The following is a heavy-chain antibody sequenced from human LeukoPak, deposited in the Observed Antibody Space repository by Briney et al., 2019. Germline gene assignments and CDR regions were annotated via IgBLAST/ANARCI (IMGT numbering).Heavy chain of an antibody. V-gene: IGHV1-2*06. Sequence: GASVKVSCKASGYTFTVYYMHWVRQAPGQGLEWMGRINPNSGGTNYAQKFQGRVTMTRDTSISTAYMELSRLRSDDTAVYYSARAYCSSTSCYRAFDYWGQGTLVTVSS. CDR3: ARAYCSSTSCYRAFDY. J-gene: IGHJ4*02. CDR1: GYTFTVYY. CDR2: INPNSGGT. D-gene: IGHD2-2*01.